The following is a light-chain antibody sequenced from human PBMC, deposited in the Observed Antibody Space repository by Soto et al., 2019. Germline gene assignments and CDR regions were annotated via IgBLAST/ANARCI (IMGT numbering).Light chain of an antibody. Sequence: DIQMTQSPSTLSASVGDRVTITCRASQSISSWLAWYQQKPGKAPKLLIYDASSLESGVPSRFSGSGSGTEFTLTISSLQPDDFATYYCQQYNSHSLTFGGGTKVDIK. V-gene: IGKV1-5*01. CDR3: QQYNSHSLT. J-gene: IGKJ4*01. CDR1: QSISSW. CDR2: DAS.